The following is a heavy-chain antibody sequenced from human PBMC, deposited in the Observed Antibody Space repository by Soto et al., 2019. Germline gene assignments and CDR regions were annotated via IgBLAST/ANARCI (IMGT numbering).Heavy chain of an antibody. V-gene: IGHV3-23*01. D-gene: IGHD2-2*01. CDR3: ARERHIVVVPAAGAFDI. CDR1: GFTFSSYS. Sequence: EVQLLESGGGLVQPGGSLRLSCAASGFTFSSYSMSWVRQAPGKGLEWVSGFRTGGDDGTTYYADSVKGRFTISRDNSKNTLFLQMNSLRAEDTAIYYCARERHIVVVPAAGAFDIWGQGTMVTVSS. J-gene: IGHJ3*02. CDR2: FRTGGDDGTT.